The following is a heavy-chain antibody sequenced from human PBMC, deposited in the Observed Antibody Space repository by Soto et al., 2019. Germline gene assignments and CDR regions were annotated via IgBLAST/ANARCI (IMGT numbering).Heavy chain of an antibody. CDR2: INHGGST. V-gene: IGHV4-34*01. CDR1: GGSFSGYY. CDR3: ARRHPHFDFWSGYYTYYYYYGMDV. J-gene: IGHJ6*02. Sequence: SETLSLTCAVYGGSFSGYYWSWIRQPPGKGLEWIGAINHGGSTNYNPSLKSRVTISVDTSKNQFSLKLSSVTAADTAVYYCARRHPHFDFWSGYYTYYYYYGMDVWGQGTTVTVSS. D-gene: IGHD3-3*01.